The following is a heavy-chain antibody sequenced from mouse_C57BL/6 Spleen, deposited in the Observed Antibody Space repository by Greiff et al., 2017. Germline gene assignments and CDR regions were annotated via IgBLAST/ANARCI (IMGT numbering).Heavy chain of an antibody. V-gene: IGHV1-52*01. Sequence: QVQLKQPGAELVRPGSSVKLSCKASGYTFTSYWMHWVKQRPIQGLEWIGNIDPSDSETHYNQKFKDKATLTVDKSSSTAYMQLSSLTSEDSAVYYCARSGTGTRGNAMDYWGQGTSVTVSS. CDR3: ARSGTGTRGNAMDY. CDR1: GYTFTSYW. D-gene: IGHD4-1*01. J-gene: IGHJ4*01. CDR2: IDPSDSET.